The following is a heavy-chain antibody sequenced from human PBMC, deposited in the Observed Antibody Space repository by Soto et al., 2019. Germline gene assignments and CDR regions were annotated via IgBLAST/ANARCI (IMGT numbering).Heavy chain of an antibody. CDR2: IYPGDSDT. V-gene: IGHV5-51*01. J-gene: IGHJ6*03. D-gene: IGHD3-10*01. CDR3: ARTRYYGSGSPIYYYYYMDV. CDR1: GYSFTSYW. Sequence: GESLKISCKGSGYSFTSYWIGWVRQMPGKGLEWMGIIYPGDSDTRYSPSFQGQVTISADKSISTAYLQWSSLKASDTAMYYCARTRYYGSGSPIYYYYYMDVWGKGTTVTVSS.